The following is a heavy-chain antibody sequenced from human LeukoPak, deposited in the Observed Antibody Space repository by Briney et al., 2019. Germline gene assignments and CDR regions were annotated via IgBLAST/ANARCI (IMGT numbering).Heavy chain of an antibody. V-gene: IGHV4-34*01. Sequence: PSETLSLTCVVYSGSFSGYFWSWIRQPPGKGLEWIGEINRSGSTNYYPSLKSRVTISVDTSKNQFSLKLSSVTAADTAVYYCARGIVGPTYFDYWGQGTLVTVSS. D-gene: IGHD1-26*01. CDR2: INRSGST. J-gene: IGHJ4*02. CDR1: SGSFSGYF. CDR3: ARGIVGPTYFDY.